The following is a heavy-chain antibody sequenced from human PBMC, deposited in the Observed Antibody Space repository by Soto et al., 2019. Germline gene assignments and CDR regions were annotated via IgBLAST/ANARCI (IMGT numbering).Heavy chain of an antibody. CDR3: ARDGSYPLIAAAVGSRYGMDV. V-gene: IGHV1-2*04. CDR2: INPNSGGT. D-gene: IGHD6-13*01. J-gene: IGHJ6*02. Sequence: ASVKVSCKPSGYTFSGHYLHWVRQAPGQGLEWMGWINPNSGGTNYAQKFQGWVTMTRDTSISTAYMELSRLRSDDTAVYYCARDGSYPLIAAAVGSRYGMDVWGQGTTVTVSS. CDR1: GYTFSGHY.